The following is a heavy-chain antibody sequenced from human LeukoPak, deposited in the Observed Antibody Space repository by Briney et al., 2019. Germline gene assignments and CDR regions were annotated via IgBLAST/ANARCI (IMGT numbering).Heavy chain of an antibody. J-gene: IGHJ6*02. D-gene: IGHD2-8*01. Sequence: PGGSLRLSCAASGFTFSNYTMNWVRQAPGKGLEWVSYISPSSSFIYYADSVKGRSTISRDNAKNSLYLQMNSLRAEDTAVYYRARGILNNYYYGMDVWGQGTTVTVSS. CDR3: ARGILNNYYYGMDV. CDR2: ISPSSSFI. V-gene: IGHV3-21*01. CDR1: GFTFSNYT.